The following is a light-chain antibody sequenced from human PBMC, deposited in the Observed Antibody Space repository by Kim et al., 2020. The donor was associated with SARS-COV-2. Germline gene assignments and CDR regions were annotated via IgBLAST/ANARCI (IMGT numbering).Light chain of an antibody. V-gene: IGLV7-46*01. CDR2: DTT. J-gene: IGLJ2*01. CDR3: LINHSGVRI. CDR1: TGAVTSGHY. Sequence: QAVVTQEPSLTVSPGGTVTLTCGSNTGAVTSGHYPYWFQQKPGQAPKTLIFDTTNKQTWTPARFSGSLLGDKAALTLSGAQPEDEADYYCLINHSGVRIFGGGTQLTVL.